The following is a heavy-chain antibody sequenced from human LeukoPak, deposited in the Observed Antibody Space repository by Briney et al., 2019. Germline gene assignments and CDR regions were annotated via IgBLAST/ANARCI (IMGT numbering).Heavy chain of an antibody. Sequence: SETLSLTCIVSGGSVSSGSYYWSWVRQPPGKGLEWIGYIYNSVRTNYNPSLKSRVTISVDTSKNQLSLKLSSVTATDTAVYFCVRDLVATIDHYYYGMDVWGQGTTVTVSS. CDR1: GGSVSSGSYY. J-gene: IGHJ6*02. CDR3: VRDLVATIDHYYYGMDV. V-gene: IGHV4-61*01. D-gene: IGHD5-12*01. CDR2: IYNSVRT.